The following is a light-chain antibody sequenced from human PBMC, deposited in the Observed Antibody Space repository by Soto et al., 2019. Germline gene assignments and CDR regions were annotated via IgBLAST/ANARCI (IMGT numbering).Light chain of an antibody. CDR1: QIVTRNY. J-gene: IGKJ5*01. V-gene: IGKV3-20*01. Sequence: ESVLTQSPGTLSLSLGESATLSCRASQIVTRNYLAWYQQKPGQAPRLLFYDASSRASGIPDRFTGSGSGTDFSLTINRLEPEDVALYYCQQYGTSSITFGQGTRLEYK. CDR3: QQYGTSSIT. CDR2: DAS.